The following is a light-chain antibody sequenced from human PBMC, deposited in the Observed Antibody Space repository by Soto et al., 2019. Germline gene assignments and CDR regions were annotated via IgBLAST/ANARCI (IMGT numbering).Light chain of an antibody. CDR2: EVS. J-gene: IGLJ3*02. Sequence: QSALTQPPSVSGSPGQSITISCTGTNSDVGGYNYVSWYQQHAGKAPKVMIYEVSQRPSGVPDRFSGSKSGNTASLTVSGLQAEDEADYYCGSYVGSKSFVFGGGTQLTVL. CDR3: GSYVGSKSFV. V-gene: IGLV2-8*01. CDR1: NSDVGGYNY.